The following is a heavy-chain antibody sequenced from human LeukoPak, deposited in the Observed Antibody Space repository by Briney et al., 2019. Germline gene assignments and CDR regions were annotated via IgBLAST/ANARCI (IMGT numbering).Heavy chain of an antibody. CDR2: ISGSGGST. Sequence: GGSLRLSCAASGFTFSSYAMSWVRQAPGKGLEWVSAISGSGGSTYYTYSVKGRFTISRDNSKNTLYLQMNSLRAEDTAVYYCAKDRDMYYDFWSGYSPFDYWGQGTLVTVSS. CDR3: AKDRDMYYDFWSGYSPFDY. V-gene: IGHV3-23*01. J-gene: IGHJ4*02. CDR1: GFTFSSYA. D-gene: IGHD3-3*01.